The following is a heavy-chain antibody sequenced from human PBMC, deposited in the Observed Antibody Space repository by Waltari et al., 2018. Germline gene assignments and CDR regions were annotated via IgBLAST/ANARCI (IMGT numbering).Heavy chain of an antibody. D-gene: IGHD2-15*01. J-gene: IGHJ5*01. V-gene: IGHV3-49*03. CDR1: GYIFGDSA. Sequence: EVHMVESGGDLVQPGRSLSLSCRGSGYIFGDSAVSWFRQAPGKGLEWIGFVRSNIYGGVAEYAASVTGRFTITRDDDDNIAYLQMDSLRREDTAVYYCARESSGNIGWFDSWGRGTLVTVSS. CDR3: ARESSGNIGWFDS. CDR2: VRSNIYGGVA.